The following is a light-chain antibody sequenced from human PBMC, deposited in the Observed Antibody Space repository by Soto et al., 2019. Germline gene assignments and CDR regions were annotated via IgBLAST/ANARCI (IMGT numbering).Light chain of an antibody. V-gene: IGKV3-15*01. J-gene: IGKJ1*01. Sequence: EIVMTQSPATLSVFPGERATLSCRASQSVSSNLAWYQQKPGQAPRLLIYGASTRATGIPARFSGSGSGTEFTLPISSLQSEDFAVYYCQQYNNWPPWTFGQGTKVETK. CDR1: QSVSSN. CDR2: GAS. CDR3: QQYNNWPPWT.